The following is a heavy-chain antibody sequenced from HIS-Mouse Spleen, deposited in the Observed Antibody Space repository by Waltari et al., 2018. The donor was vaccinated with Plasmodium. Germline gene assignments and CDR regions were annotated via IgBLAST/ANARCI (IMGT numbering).Heavy chain of an antibody. CDR2: IKEDGSEK. J-gene: IGHJ2*01. CDR3: ASGWYWYFDL. CDR1: GFTFSSYW. Sequence: VQLVESGGGLVQPGGSLRLSCAASGFTFSSYWRSWVRQAPGKGVEWVANIKEDGSEKYYVDSVKGRFTISRDNAKNSLYLQMNSLRAEDTAVYYCASGWYWYFDLWGRGTLVTVSS. D-gene: IGHD6-19*01. V-gene: IGHV3-7*01.